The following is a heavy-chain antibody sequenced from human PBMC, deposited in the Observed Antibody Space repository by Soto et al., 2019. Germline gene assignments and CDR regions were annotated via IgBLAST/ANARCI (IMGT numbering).Heavy chain of an antibody. J-gene: IGHJ5*02. CDR2: IIPIFGTA. V-gene: IGHV1-69*01. D-gene: IGHD3-3*01. CDR1: VGTFSSYA. Sequence: QVQLVQSGAEVKKPGSSVKVSFKASVGTFSSYAISWVRQAPGQGLEWMGGIIPIFGTANYAQKFQGRVTITADESTSTAYMELSSLRSEDTAVYYCAREHTIFGVAPNWFDPWGQGTLVTVSS. CDR3: AREHTIFGVAPNWFDP.